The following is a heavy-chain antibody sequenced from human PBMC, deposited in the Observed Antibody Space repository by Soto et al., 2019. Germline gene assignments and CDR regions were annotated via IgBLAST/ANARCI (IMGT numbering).Heavy chain of an antibody. V-gene: IGHV4-31*03. CDR3: ARGGCGGDCRMVGAFDI. CDR2: IYYSGST. J-gene: IGHJ3*02. CDR1: GGSISSGGYY. D-gene: IGHD2-21*02. Sequence: SETLSLTCTVSGGSISSGGYYWSWIRQHPGKGLEWIGYIYYSGSTYYNPSLKSRVTISVDTSKNQFSLRLSSVTAADTAVYYCARGGCGGDCRMVGAFDIWGQGTMVTVSS.